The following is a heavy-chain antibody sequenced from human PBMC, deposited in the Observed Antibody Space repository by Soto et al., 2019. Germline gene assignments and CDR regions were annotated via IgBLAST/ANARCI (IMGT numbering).Heavy chain of an antibody. D-gene: IGHD3-10*01. Sequence: GGSLRLSCTASGFTFNDYSMSWIRQAPGKGLEWLSYITSSGSATYYADSVKGRFTISRDNAKNSLFLQVNSLRPEDTAVYYCTKDSRVTMVRGVIIPPGYWGQGTLVTVSS. J-gene: IGHJ4*02. CDR1: GFTFNDYS. CDR3: TKDSRVTMVRGVIIPPGY. V-gene: IGHV3-11*01. CDR2: ITSSGSAT.